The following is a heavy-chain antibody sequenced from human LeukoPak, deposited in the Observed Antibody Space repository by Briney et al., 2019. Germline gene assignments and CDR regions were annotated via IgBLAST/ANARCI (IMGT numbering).Heavy chain of an antibody. V-gene: IGHV3-23*01. CDR3: AKTGSYYPPGAFDI. Sequence: GGSLRLSCAASGFTFSSYAMSWGRQGPGKGLEWVSAISGIGGSTYYADSVKGRFTISRDNSTNTLYLQMNRLRAEDTAVYYCAKTGSYYPPGAFDIWGQGTMVTVSS. D-gene: IGHD1-26*01. J-gene: IGHJ3*02. CDR1: GFTFSSYA. CDR2: ISGIGGST.